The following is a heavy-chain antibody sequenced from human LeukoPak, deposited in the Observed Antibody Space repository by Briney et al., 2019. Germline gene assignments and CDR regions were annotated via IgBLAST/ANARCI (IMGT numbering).Heavy chain of an antibody. CDR2: IIPILGIA. J-gene: IGHJ4*02. V-gene: IGHV1-69*04. Sequence: GSSVTVSCKASGGTFSSYAISWVRQAPGQGLEWMGRIIPILGIANYAQKFQGRVTITADKSTSTAYMELSSLRSEDTAVYYCAGGHDYGDYNYWGQGTLVTVSS. CDR1: GGTFSSYA. CDR3: AGGHDYGDYNY. D-gene: IGHD4-17*01.